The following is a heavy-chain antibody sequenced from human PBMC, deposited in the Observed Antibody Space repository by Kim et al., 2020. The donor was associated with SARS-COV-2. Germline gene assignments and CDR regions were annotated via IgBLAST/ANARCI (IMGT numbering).Heavy chain of an antibody. CDR2: INSDGSTT. V-gene: IGHV3-74*01. CDR3: ARRLPTPSGNSFDY. J-gene: IGHJ4*02. Sequence: GGSLRLSCSASGFTITTYWMNWVHQAPGKGLVWVSRINSDGSTTDYADSVKGRFTISRDNAKNTLYLQLNSLRAEDTAVYYCARRLPTPSGNSFDYWGQGTLVTVSS. CDR1: GFTITTYW. D-gene: IGHD4-17*01.